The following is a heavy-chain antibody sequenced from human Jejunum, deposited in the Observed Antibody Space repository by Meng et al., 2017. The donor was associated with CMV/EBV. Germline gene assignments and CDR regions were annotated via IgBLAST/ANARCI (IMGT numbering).Heavy chain of an antibody. D-gene: IGHD6-19*01. CDR1: GFTVSACA. CDR3: AASSDWYKGFDI. V-gene: IGHV3-23*01. J-gene: IGHJ3*02. Sequence: AASGFTVSACAMGWVRQAPGKGLEWVAVVSGSGGDTYYADSVKGRFTISRDNSKNTLYLQMHSLRAEDTAVYYCAASSDWYKGFDIWGQGTMVTVSS. CDR2: VSGSGGDT.